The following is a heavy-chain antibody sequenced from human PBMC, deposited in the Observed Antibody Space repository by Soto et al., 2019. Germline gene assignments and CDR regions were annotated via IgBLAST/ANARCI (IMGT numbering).Heavy chain of an antibody. CDR3: ARATPSDYDVSSGARGVSDY. D-gene: IGHD3-22*01. CDR2: ISAYNGNT. CDR1: GYTFTSYG. J-gene: IGHJ4*02. Sequence: QVQLVQSGAEVKKPGASVKVSCKASGYTFTSYGIRWVRQDPGQGLEWMGWISAYNGNTNYAQKLHGRVTMTTDTATSTAYMELSRVRSDDTAVYYWARATPSDYDVSSGARGVSDYWGQGTLVTVSS. V-gene: IGHV1-18*01.